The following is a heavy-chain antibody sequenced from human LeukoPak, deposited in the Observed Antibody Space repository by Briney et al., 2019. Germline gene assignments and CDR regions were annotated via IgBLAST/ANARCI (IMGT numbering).Heavy chain of an antibody. Sequence: EGSLRLSCAASGFTFSSYNMNWVRQAPGKGLEWVSSISTSSTYIYYTDSVKGRFTMSRDNAKNSMYLQMNSLRAEDTAVYYCARGPDRVGWLPDNWFDPWGQGTLVTVSS. CDR2: ISTSSTYI. D-gene: IGHD6-19*01. J-gene: IGHJ5*02. CDR1: GFTFSSYN. CDR3: ARGPDRVGWLPDNWFDP. V-gene: IGHV3-21*01.